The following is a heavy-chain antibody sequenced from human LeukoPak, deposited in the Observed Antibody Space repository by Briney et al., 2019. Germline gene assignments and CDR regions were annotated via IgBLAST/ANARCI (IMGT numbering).Heavy chain of an antibody. D-gene: IGHD1-26*01. Sequence: GASVKVSCKASGYTFTGYGISGVRQAPGQGLEWMGWITAYNGNPNYAQKLQGRVTMTTATSTSTAYMELRSLRSDDTAVYYCARVAYSGSYFDYWGQGTLVTVSS. CDR2: ITAYNGNP. CDR1: GYTFTGYG. CDR3: ARVAYSGSYFDY. J-gene: IGHJ4*02. V-gene: IGHV1-18*01.